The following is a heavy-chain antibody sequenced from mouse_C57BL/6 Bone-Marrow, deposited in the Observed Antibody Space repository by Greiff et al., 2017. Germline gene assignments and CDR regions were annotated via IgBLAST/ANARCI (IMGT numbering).Heavy chain of an antibody. CDR1: GYAFSSYW. Sequence: VQLQESGAELVKPGASVKISCKASGYAFSSYWMNWVKQRPGKGLEWIGQIYPGDGDTNYNGKFKGKATLTPDKSSSTAYMQLSSLTSEDSAVYFCARSGGATVVATPYYYAMDYWGQGTSVTVSS. D-gene: IGHD1-1*01. V-gene: IGHV1-80*01. CDR2: IYPGDGDT. J-gene: IGHJ4*01. CDR3: ARSGGATVVATPYYYAMDY.